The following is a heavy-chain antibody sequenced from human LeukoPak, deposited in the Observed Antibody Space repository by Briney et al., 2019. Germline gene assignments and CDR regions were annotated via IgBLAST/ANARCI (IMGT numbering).Heavy chain of an antibody. J-gene: IGHJ4*02. CDR1: GGSISSYY. V-gene: IGHV4-59*01. CDR3: ARSRRGGMNARQFDY. CDR2: IYYSGST. Sequence: PSETLSLTCTVSGGSISSYYWSWIRQPPGKGLEWIGYIYYSGSTNYNPSLKSRVTISVDTSKNQFSLKLSSVTAADTAVYYCARSRRGGMNARQFDYWGQGTLVTVSS. D-gene: IGHD3-10*01.